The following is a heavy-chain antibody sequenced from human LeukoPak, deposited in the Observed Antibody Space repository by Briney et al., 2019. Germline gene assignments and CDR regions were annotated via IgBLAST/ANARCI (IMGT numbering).Heavy chain of an antibody. CDR2: INPNSGGT. V-gene: IGHV1-2*02. J-gene: IGHJ6*03. Sequence: ASVKVSCKASGYTFTGYYMHWVRQAPGQGLEWMGWINPNSGGTNYAQKFQGRVTMTRDTSISTAYMELSRLRSDDTAVYYCARGGIVLMVYGSNYYYMDVWGKGTTVTVSS. D-gene: IGHD2-8*01. CDR3: ARGGIVLMVYGSNYYYMDV. CDR1: GYTFTGYY.